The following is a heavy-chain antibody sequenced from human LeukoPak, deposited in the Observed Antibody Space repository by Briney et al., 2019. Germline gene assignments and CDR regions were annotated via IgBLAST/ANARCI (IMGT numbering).Heavy chain of an antibody. CDR3: ARVNLGYCSSTSCYPFES. CDR1: GGSISSYY. J-gene: IGHJ4*02. D-gene: IGHD2-2*01. CDR2: IYSSGST. Sequence: PSETLSLTCTVSGGSISSYYWSWIRQPPGKGLEWIGYIYSSGSTNYNPSLTSRVTISVDTSKNQFSLKLSSVTAADTAVYYRARVNLGYCSSTSCYPFESWGQGTL. V-gene: IGHV4-59*01.